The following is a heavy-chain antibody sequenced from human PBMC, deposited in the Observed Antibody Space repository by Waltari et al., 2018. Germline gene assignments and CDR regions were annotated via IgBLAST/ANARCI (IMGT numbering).Heavy chain of an antibody. CDR3: ARGFGIAARGYYYGMDV. D-gene: IGHD6-6*01. CDR2: IYTSGST. CDR1: GGPISSYY. Sequence: QVQLQESGPGLVKPSETLSLTCTVSGGPISSYYWSWSRQPPGKGLEWIGRIYTSGSTNYNPSLKSRVTMSVDTSKNQFSLKLSSVTAADTAVYYCARGFGIAARGYYYGMDVWGQGTTVTVSS. J-gene: IGHJ6*02. V-gene: IGHV4-4*07.